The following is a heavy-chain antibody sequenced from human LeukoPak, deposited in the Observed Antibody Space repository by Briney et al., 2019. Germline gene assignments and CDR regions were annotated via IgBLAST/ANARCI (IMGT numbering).Heavy chain of an antibody. CDR1: GFTFSNHG. V-gene: IGHV3-21*01. D-gene: IGHD5-18*01. CDR3: ARRGDTAMAFDY. CDR2: ISSSSSYI. Sequence: GGSLRLSCAASGFTFSNHGMNWVRQAPGKGLEWVSSISSSSSYIYYADSVKGRFTISRDNAKNSLYLQMNSLRAEDTVVYYCARRGDTAMAFDYWGQGTLVTVSS. J-gene: IGHJ4*02.